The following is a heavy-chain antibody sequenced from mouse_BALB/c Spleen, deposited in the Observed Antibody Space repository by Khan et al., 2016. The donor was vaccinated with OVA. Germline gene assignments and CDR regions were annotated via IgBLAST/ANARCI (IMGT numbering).Heavy chain of an antibody. CDR1: GLNIKDTY. CDR3: SCMASK. D-gene: IGHD2-10*02. V-gene: IGHV14-3*02. Sequence: VQLKESGAELVKSGATVKLSCTASGLNIKDTYMHWLKQWPEQGLEWIGRIDTPNGNTKYEPKFQGKATITADTSSTTAYQKLSSRTSEAPTVYYCSCMASKWVQGTPLTVSS. J-gene: IGHJ2*01. CDR2: IDTPNGNT.